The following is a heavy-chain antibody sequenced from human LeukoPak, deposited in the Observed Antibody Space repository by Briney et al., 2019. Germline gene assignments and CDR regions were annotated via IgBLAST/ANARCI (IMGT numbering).Heavy chain of an antibody. Sequence: PSQTLSLTCTVSGGSISSGGYYWSWIRQHPGKGLEWIGYIYYSGSTYYNPSLKSRVTISVDTSKNQFSLKLSSVTAADTAVYYRARDRPDLSTGAFDIWGQGTMVTVSS. CDR3: ARDRPDLSTGAFDI. V-gene: IGHV4-31*03. J-gene: IGHJ3*02. D-gene: IGHD1-14*01. CDR2: IYYSGST. CDR1: GGSISSGGYY.